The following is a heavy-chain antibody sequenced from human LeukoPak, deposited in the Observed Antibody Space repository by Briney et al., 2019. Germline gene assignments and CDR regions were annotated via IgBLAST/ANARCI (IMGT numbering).Heavy chain of an antibody. J-gene: IGHJ4*02. CDR2: IWFDGSNK. Sequence: GGSLRLSCAASGFTFSNYGMHWFRQAPAKGLEWAALIWFDGSNKYYTDSVKGRFAISRDNSKNTLYLQMNSLRADDTAVYYCARGTISSGRPRYFDYWGQGTLVTVSS. CDR1: GFTFSNYG. D-gene: IGHD1-26*01. CDR3: ARGTISSGRPRYFDY. V-gene: IGHV3-33*01.